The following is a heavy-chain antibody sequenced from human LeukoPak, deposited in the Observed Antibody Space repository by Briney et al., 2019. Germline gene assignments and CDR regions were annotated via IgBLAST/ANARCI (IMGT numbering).Heavy chain of an antibody. D-gene: IGHD2-15*01. CDR3: ASDSYSPEYFQH. Sequence: PGRSLRLSCAASGFSVSNNYMSWVRQAPGKGMEWVSVIYRGGSKFYADSVKGRFTISRHNSKNTLYLQMNSLRAEDTAVYYCASDSYSPEYFQHWGQGTLVTVSS. CDR2: IYRGGSK. V-gene: IGHV3-66*01. CDR1: GFSVSNNY. J-gene: IGHJ1*01.